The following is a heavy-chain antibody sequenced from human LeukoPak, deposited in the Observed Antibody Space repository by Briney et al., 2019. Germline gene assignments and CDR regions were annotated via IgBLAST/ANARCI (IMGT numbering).Heavy chain of an antibody. Sequence: RASVKVSCKASGGTFSSYAISWVRQAPGQGLEWMGGIIPIFGTVNYAQKFQGRVTITADKSTSTAYMELSSLRSEDTAVYYCARDGSGGSGWYSAGADAFDIWGQGTMVTVSS. CDR3: ARDGSGGSGWYSAGADAFDI. D-gene: IGHD6-19*01. J-gene: IGHJ3*02. CDR1: GGTFSSYA. V-gene: IGHV1-69*06. CDR2: IIPIFGTV.